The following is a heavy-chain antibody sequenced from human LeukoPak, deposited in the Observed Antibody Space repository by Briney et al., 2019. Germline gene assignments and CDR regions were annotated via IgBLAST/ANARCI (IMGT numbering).Heavy chain of an antibody. CDR3: AKDLLSTYCSSTSCYLKTPFDP. D-gene: IGHD2-2*01. Sequence: GALRLSCAASGFTFSSYSMNWVRQAPGKGLEWVAFIRYDGSNKYYADSVKGRFTISRDNSKNTLYLQMNSLRAEDTAVYYCAKDLLSTYCSSTSCYLKTPFDPWGQGTLVTVSS. CDR1: GFTFSSYS. CDR2: IRYDGSNK. V-gene: IGHV3-30*02. J-gene: IGHJ5*02.